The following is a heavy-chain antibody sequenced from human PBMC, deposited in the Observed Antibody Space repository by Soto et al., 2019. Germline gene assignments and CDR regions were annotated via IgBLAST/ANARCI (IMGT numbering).Heavy chain of an antibody. CDR2: IIPIFGTA. D-gene: IGHD5-18*01. Sequence: SVKVSCKASGGTFSSYAISWVRQAPGQGLEWMGGIIPIFGTANYAQKFQGRVTITADKSTSTAYMELSSLRSEDTAVYYCARDGLVDTAMVTLSLGYWGQGTLVTVSS. CDR3: ARDGLVDTAMVTLSLGY. V-gene: IGHV1-69*06. J-gene: IGHJ4*02. CDR1: GGTFSSYA.